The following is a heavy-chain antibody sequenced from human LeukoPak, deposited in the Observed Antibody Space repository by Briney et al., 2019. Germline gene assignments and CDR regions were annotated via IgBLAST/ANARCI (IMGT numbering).Heavy chain of an antibody. V-gene: IGHV3-30-3*01. CDR1: TFTFNGYT. J-gene: IGHJ6*03. CDR2: ISYDGSSK. Sequence: GGSLRLSCAASTFTFNGYTWHWVRQAPGKGREWVALISYDGSSKYYADSMKGRFTISGDSSKSTLYLQMNIVRAEDTAVYYCAREIRAYNGASPTGQYLDLWGEGTTVTVSS. CDR3: AREIRAYNGASPTGQYLDL. D-gene: IGHD5-12*01.